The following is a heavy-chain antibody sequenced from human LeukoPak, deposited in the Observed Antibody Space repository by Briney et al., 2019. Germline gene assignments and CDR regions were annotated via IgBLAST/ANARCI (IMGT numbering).Heavy chain of an antibody. CDR1: GYTFTSYD. CDR3: ARGSTMVRGVRGGNWFDP. J-gene: IGHJ5*02. Sequence: ASVKVSCKASGYTFTSYDINWVRQATGQGLEWMGWMNPNSGNTGYAQKFQGRVTVTRNTSISTAYMELSSLRSEDTAVYYCARGSTMVRGVRGGNWFDPWGQGTLVTVSS. D-gene: IGHD3-10*01. V-gene: IGHV1-8*01. CDR2: MNPNSGNT.